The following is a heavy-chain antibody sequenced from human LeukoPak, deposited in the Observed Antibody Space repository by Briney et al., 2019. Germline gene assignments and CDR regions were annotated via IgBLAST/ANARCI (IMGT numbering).Heavy chain of an antibody. Sequence: ASVKVSCKASGYTFTSYDINWVRQATGQGLEWMGWMNPNSGNTGYAQKFLGRVTMTRNTSISTAYMELSSLRSEDTAVYYCARGGYSSSWYEGRWRVVDYWGQGTLVTVSS. CDR2: MNPNSGNT. CDR3: ARGGYSSSWYEGRWRVVDY. CDR1: GYTFTSYD. V-gene: IGHV1-8*01. J-gene: IGHJ4*02. D-gene: IGHD6-13*01.